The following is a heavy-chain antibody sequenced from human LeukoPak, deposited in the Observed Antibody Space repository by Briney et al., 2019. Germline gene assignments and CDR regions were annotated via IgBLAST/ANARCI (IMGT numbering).Heavy chain of an antibody. D-gene: IGHD2-2*01. CDR2: IYHSGST. J-gene: IGHJ5*02. Sequence: SETLSLTCTVSGGSISSGGYYWSWLRQPPGKGLEWIGYIYHSGSTYYNPSLKSRVTISVDRSKNQFSLKLSSVTAADTAVYYCARDGTNCSSTSCKTPPRRWFDPWGQGTLVTVSS. CDR1: GGSISSGGYY. CDR3: ARDGTNCSSTSCKTPPRRWFDP. V-gene: IGHV4-30-2*01.